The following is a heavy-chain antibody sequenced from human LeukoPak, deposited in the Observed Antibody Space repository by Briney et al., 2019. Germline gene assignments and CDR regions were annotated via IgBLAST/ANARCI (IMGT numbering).Heavy chain of an antibody. V-gene: IGHV1-69*04. J-gene: IGHJ6*02. CDR2: IIPILGIA. D-gene: IGHD4-23*01. CDR1: GGTFSSYA. CDR3: ARHDYGGNRYYYGMDV. Sequence: SVKVSYKASGGTFSSYAISWVRQAPGQGLEWMGRIIPILGIANYAQKFQGRVTITADKSTSTAYMELSILRSEDTAVYYCARHDYGGNRYYYGMDVWGQGTTVTVSS.